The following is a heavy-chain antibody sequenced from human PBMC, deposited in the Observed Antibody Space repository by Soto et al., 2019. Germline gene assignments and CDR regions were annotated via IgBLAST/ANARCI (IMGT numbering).Heavy chain of an antibody. Sequence: GGSLRLSCAASGFTFSSYSMNWVRQAPGKGLEWVSYISSSSSTIYYADSVKGRFTISRDNAKNSLYLQMNSLRAEDTAVYYCARDNGYSGYDFPYYFDYWGQGTLVNVSS. CDR1: GFTFSSYS. J-gene: IGHJ4*02. V-gene: IGHV3-48*01. D-gene: IGHD5-12*01. CDR3: ARDNGYSGYDFPYYFDY. CDR2: ISSSSSTI.